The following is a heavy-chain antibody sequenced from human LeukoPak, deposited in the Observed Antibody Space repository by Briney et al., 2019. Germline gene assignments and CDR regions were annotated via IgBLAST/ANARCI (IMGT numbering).Heavy chain of an antibody. CDR2: IYHSGST. CDR3: AREGDNTAMDY. CDR1: GGSISSGGYS. J-gene: IGHJ4*02. D-gene: IGHD5-18*01. V-gene: IGHV4-30-2*01. Sequence: SETLSLTCAVSGGSISSGGYSWSRIRQPPGKGLEWIGYIYHSGSTYYNPSLKSRVTISVDRSKNQFSLKLSSVTAADTAVYYCAREGDNTAMDYWGQGTLVTVSS.